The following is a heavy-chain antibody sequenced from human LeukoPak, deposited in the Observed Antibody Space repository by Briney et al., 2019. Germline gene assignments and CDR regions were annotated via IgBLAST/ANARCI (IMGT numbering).Heavy chain of an antibody. Sequence: GGSLRLSCAASGFTFSSYGMHWVRQAPGKGLEWVAVIWYDGSNKYYADSVKGRFTISRDNSKNTLYLQMNSLRAEHTAVYYCARYCSSTSCYTYGMDVWGQGTTVTVSS. V-gene: IGHV3-33*01. D-gene: IGHD2-2*01. J-gene: IGHJ6*02. CDR2: IWYDGSNK. CDR3: ARYCSSTSCYTYGMDV. CDR1: GFTFSSYG.